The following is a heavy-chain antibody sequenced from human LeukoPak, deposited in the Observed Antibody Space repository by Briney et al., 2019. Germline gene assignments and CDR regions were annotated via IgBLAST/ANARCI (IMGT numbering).Heavy chain of an antibody. CDR2: INKSGST. J-gene: IGHJ4*02. D-gene: IGHD1-1*01. V-gene: IGHV4-38-2*02. CDR1: GYSIRTDYY. Sequence: SETLSLTCTVSGYSIRTDYYWGWIRQPPGKGPQWIGTINKSGSTYYNPSLKSRVTISVDTSKNQFSLKLSSVAAADTAVYYCARLGENWNDDYFDYWGQGTLVTVSS. CDR3: ARLGENWNDDYFDY.